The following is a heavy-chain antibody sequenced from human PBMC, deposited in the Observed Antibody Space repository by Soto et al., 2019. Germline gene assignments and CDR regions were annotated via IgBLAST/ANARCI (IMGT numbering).Heavy chain of an antibody. D-gene: IGHD2-15*01. CDR3: AKDLRAAFSYYYYGMDV. J-gene: IGHJ6*02. CDR1: GFTFSSYA. V-gene: IGHV3-23*01. CDR2: ISGSGGST. Sequence: VGSLRLSCAASGFTFSSYAMSWVRQAPVKGLEWVSAISGSGGSTYYADSVKGRFTISRDNSKNTLYLQMNTLRAEDTAVYYCAKDLRAAFSYYYYGMDVWGQGTTVTVSS.